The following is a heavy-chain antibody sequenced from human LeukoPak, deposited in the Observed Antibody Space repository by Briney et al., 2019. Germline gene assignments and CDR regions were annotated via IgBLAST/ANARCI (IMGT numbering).Heavy chain of an antibody. CDR1: GGSISSTTYY. V-gene: IGHV4-39*01. CDR3: VRGSTLRHYQY. J-gene: IGHJ4*02. D-gene: IGHD3-16*01. CDR2: IYYSGST. Sequence: ASETLALTCTVSGGSISSTTYYWGWIRRPPGKGLEWIGSIYYSGSTYYNPPLKSRVTVSVDTSKNQFSLILSSVTAADTAVYYCVRGSTLRHYQYWGQGTLVTVSS.